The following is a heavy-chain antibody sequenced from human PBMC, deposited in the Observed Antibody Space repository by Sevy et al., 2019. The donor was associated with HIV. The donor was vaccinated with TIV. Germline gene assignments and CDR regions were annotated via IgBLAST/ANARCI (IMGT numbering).Heavy chain of an antibody. Sequence: GGSLRLSCATSGFSFNDYAMHWVRQAPGKGLEWVSGINWDGSEKDYADSVEGRFTISRNNDKKSLYLQMSGLRREDTALYFCARGGFYFGSEDYYGKAGYDSWGPGTVVTVSS. J-gene: IGHJ4*02. CDR3: ARGGFYFGSEDYYGKAGYDS. D-gene: IGHD3-10*01. CDR1: GFSFNDYA. V-gene: IGHV3-9*01. CDR2: INWDGSEK.